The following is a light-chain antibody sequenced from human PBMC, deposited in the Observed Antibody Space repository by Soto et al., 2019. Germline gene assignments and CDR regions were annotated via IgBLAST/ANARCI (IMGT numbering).Light chain of an antibody. Sequence: EIVLTQSPGTLSLSPGQRATLSCRASQTVTNNFLAWHQQKPGQTPRLLIYGASSRATGTPDRFSGSGSGTDFTLTSSRLEPEDFAVYYCQQHGGSPITFGQGTRLEI. CDR1: QTVTNNF. V-gene: IGKV3-20*01. CDR3: QQHGGSPIT. CDR2: GAS. J-gene: IGKJ5*01.